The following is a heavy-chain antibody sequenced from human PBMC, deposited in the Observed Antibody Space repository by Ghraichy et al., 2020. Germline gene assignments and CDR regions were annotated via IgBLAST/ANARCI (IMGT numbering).Heavy chain of an antibody. CDR3: AKVTWGSSTDGPNWFDP. CDR2: ISGSGGST. J-gene: IGHJ5*02. D-gene: IGHD6-6*01. CDR1: GFTFSSYA. Sequence: GGSLRLSCAASGFTFSSYAMSWVRQAPGKGPEWVSAISGSGGSTYYADSVKGRFTISRDNSKNTLYLQMNSLRAEDTAVYYCAKVTWGSSTDGPNWFDPWGQGTLVTVSS. V-gene: IGHV3-23*01.